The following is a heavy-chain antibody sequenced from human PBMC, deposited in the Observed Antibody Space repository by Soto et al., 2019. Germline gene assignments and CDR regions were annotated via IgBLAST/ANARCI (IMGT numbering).Heavy chain of an antibody. J-gene: IGHJ5*02. CDR3: ARQPTRFDP. V-gene: IGHV4-39*01. CDR1: GGSISSSSYY. Sequence: SETLSLTCTVSGGSISSSSYYWGWIRQPPGKGLEWIGSIYYSGSTYYNPSLKSRVTISVDTSKNQFSLKLSSVTAADTAVYYCARQPTRFDPWGQGTLVTVSS. CDR2: IYYSGST. D-gene: IGHD1-1*01.